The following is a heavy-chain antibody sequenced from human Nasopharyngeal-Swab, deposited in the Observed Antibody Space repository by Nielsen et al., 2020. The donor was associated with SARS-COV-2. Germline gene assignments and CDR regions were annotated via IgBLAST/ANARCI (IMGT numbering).Heavy chain of an antibody. J-gene: IGHJ4*02. D-gene: IGHD3-10*01. Sequence: GESLKISCKGSRYSFTSYWIGWVRQMPGKGLEWMGIIYPGDSDTRYSPPFQGQVTISADKSISTAYLQWSSLKASDTAMYYCARQARRVSMVRGVMYFDYWGQGTLVTVSS. V-gene: IGHV5-51*01. CDR1: RYSFTSYW. CDR2: IYPGDSDT. CDR3: ARQARRVSMVRGVMYFDY.